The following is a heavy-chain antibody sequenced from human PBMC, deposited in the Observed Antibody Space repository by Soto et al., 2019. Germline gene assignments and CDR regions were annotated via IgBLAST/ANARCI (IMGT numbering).Heavy chain of an antibody. D-gene: IGHD3-22*01. CDR1: GGSISSYY. CDR2: IYYSGST. J-gene: IGHJ4*02. CDR3: ARAGDSSGYYCFDY. Sequence: PSETLSLTCTVSGGSISSYYWSWIRQPPGKGLEWIGYIYYSGSTNYNPSLKSRVTISVDTSKNQFSLKLSSVTAADTAVYYCARAGDSSGYYCFDYWGKGTLVTVSS. V-gene: IGHV4-59*01.